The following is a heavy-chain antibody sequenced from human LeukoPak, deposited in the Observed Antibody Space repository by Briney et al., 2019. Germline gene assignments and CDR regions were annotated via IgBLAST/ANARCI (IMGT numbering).Heavy chain of an antibody. D-gene: IGHD5-18*01. Sequence: PGGSLRLSCAASGFTFTSYSVHWVRQAPGKGLEWVSSISTSSSYIYYADSVKGRFTISRDNSKNTLYVQINSLRAEDTAIYYCARQRGYSYGRDFDYWGQGTLVTVSS. CDR1: GFTFTSYS. J-gene: IGHJ4*02. CDR2: ISTSSSYI. CDR3: ARQRGYSYGRDFDY. V-gene: IGHV3-21*04.